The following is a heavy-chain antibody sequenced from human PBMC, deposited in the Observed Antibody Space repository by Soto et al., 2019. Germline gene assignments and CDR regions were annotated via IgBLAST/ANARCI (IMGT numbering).Heavy chain of an antibody. Sequence: PGESLKISCKGSGYSFTSYWISWVRQMPGKGLEWMGRIDPSDSYTNYSPSFQGHVTISADKSISTAYLQWSSLKASDTAMYYCASSHIGYSYGSDYYYYYGMDVWGQGTTVTVSS. CDR3: ASSHIGYSYGSDYYYYYGMDV. D-gene: IGHD5-18*01. CDR2: IDPSDSYT. CDR1: GYSFTSYW. J-gene: IGHJ6*02. V-gene: IGHV5-10-1*01.